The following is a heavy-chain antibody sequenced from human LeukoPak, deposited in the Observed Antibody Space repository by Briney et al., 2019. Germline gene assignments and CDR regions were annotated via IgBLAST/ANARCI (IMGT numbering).Heavy chain of an antibody. V-gene: IGHV3-23*01. CDR2: IRGSGGST. CDR3: ANVGVAAASPPFYLDV. J-gene: IGHJ6*03. CDR1: GFTFSSYA. D-gene: IGHD2-2*01. Sequence: PGGSLRLSCAASGFTFSSYAMTWVRQVPGKGLEWVSAIRGSGGSTYYADSVKGRVTISRDNSKNTLYLQMNSLGAEDTAEYFCANVGVAAASPPFYLDVWGKGTTVTVSS.